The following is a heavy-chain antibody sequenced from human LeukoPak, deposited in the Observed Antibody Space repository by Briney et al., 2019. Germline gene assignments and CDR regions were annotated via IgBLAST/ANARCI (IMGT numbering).Heavy chain of an antibody. CDR1: GFIVSSNY. CDR2: IYGSSRT. D-gene: IGHD3-22*01. V-gene: IGHV3-66*01. CDR3: ARTFYYDTRGFFFDY. Sequence: GGSLRLSCAGSGFIVSSNYMSWVRQAAGKGLEWVSVIYGSSRTYYADSVKGRFTISRDNSKNTVYLQMDSLRAEDTAVYYCARTFYYDTRGFFFDYWGQGTLVTVSS. J-gene: IGHJ4*02.